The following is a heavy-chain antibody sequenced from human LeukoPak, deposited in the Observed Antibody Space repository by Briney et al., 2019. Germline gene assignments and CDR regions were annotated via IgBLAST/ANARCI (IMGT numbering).Heavy chain of an antibody. D-gene: IGHD3-10*01. J-gene: IGHJ6*02. V-gene: IGHV3-7*01. CDR3: AWYGVTHGLDV. Sequence: TGGSLRLSCAASGFNLKNYWMSWVRQAPGKGLEWVANINQDRSDKYYVDSVMGRFTISKDNAKNSVYLQMNSLRPEDTAIYYCAWYGVTHGLDVWGQGTTVTVSS. CDR1: GFNLKNYW. CDR2: INQDRSDK.